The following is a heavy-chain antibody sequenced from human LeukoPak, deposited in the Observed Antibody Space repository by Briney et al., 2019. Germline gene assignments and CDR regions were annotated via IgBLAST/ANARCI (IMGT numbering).Heavy chain of an antibody. D-gene: IGHD3-10*01. CDR2: AATYNANT. CDR3: ARGVYGSGKYFTSHFEI. V-gene: IGHV1-18*01. Sequence: ASVKVSCKASGYIFSSYGIHWVRQAPGEGLEWLGWAATYNANTHYAQQFQDRVTLTTDTSTSTAYMEMTSLRSDDTAVYYCARGVYGSGKYFTSHFEIWGQGTLVTVSS. CDR1: GYIFSSYG. J-gene: IGHJ4*02.